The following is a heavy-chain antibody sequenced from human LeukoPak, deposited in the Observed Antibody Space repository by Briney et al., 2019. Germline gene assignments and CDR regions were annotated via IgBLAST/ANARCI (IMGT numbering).Heavy chain of an antibody. V-gene: IGHV4-59*12. J-gene: IGHJ4*02. CDR1: GGSISSYY. CDR3: AREGRDGYNSDY. Sequence: SETLSLTCTVSGGSISSYYWSWIRQPPGKGLEWIGYIYYSGSTNYNPSLKSRVTISVDTSKNQFSLKLSSVTAADTAVYYCAREGRDGYNSDYWGQGTLVTVSS. D-gene: IGHD5-24*01. CDR2: IYYSGST.